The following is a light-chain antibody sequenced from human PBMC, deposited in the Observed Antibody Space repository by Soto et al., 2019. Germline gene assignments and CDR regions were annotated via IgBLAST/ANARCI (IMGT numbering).Light chain of an antibody. V-gene: IGLV1-44*01. CDR1: SSNIGSNI. CDR2: SNN. CDR3: ATWDDSLNGVA. Sequence: QSVLTQPPSASGTPGQRVTISCAGSSSNIGSNIDNWYQQLPGTAPKLLIHSNNQRTSGAPDRFSGSKSGTSDSLAISGLQSEDEADDDCATWDDSLNGVAFGGGTKLTVL. J-gene: IGLJ2*01.